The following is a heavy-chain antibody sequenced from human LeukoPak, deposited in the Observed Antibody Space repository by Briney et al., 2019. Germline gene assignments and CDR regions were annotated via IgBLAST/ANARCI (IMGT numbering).Heavy chain of an antibody. V-gene: IGHV3-66*01. CDR2: LYSGGST. CDR1: GFTVSSNY. J-gene: IGHJ4*02. Sequence: GGSLRLSCAASGFTVSSNYMSWVRQPPGKGLEWVSVLYSGGSTYYADSVKGRFTISRDNPRNTLYLQMNSLRAGDTAVYFCATLGSTVTHFDYWGQGTLVTVSS. CDR3: ATLGSTVTHFDY. D-gene: IGHD4-17*01.